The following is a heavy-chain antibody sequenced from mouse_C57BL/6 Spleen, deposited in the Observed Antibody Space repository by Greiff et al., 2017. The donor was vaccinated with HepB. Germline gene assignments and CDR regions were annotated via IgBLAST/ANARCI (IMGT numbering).Heavy chain of an antibody. D-gene: IGHD4-1*01. CDR1: GYTFTSYW. CDR3: AIPWDAVYFDC. Sequence: QVQLQQSGAELVKPGASVKLSCKASGYTFTSYWMQWVKQRPGQGLEWIGEIDPSDSYTNYNQKFKGKATLTVDTSSRTAYMQLSSLTSEDSAVYNYAIPWDAVYFDCWGQGTTLTVSS. J-gene: IGHJ2*01. V-gene: IGHV1-50*01. CDR2: IDPSDSYT.